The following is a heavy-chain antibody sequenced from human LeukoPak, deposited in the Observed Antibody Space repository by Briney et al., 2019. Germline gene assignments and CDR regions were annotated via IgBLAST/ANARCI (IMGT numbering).Heavy chain of an antibody. CDR3: ATTPYFQH. Sequence: GASVKVSCKASGYTFTSYYMHWVRQAPGQGLEWMGIINPSGGSTSYAQKFQGRVTVTEDTSTDTAYMELSSLRSEDTAVYYCATTPYFQHWGQGTLVTVSS. V-gene: IGHV1-46*01. CDR1: GYTFTSYY. CDR2: INPSGGST. J-gene: IGHJ1*01. D-gene: IGHD1-14*01.